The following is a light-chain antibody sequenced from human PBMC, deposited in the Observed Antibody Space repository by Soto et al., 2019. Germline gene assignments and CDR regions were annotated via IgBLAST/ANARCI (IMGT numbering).Light chain of an antibody. Sequence: DIQMTQSPSFLSASVGDRVTISCRASQAINTYLNWYQQKPGKAPKLLIYGTSDLQNGVPSRFSGGGSGTDFTLTISSLQPEDFATYYCQQSYSTLLITFGHGTLLEV. J-gene: IGKJ5*01. CDR2: GTS. CDR3: QQSYSTLLIT. CDR1: QAINTY. V-gene: IGKV1-39*01.